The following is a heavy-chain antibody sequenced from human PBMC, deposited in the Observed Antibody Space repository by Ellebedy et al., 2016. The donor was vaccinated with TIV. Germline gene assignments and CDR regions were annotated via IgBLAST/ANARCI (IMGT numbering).Heavy chain of an antibody. CDR2: INQDGSQK. CDR1: GFSFISSW. V-gene: IGHV3-7*03. D-gene: IGHD5-12*01. Sequence: GESLKISCAASGFSFISSWMTWVRQAPGKGLEWMANINQDGSQKYYVDSVKGRFTISRDGSQNTLFLQMNSLRVEDTAVYYCARLHVDVVVTIVRRATSYYMDVWGKGTAVTVFS. J-gene: IGHJ6*03. CDR3: ARLHVDVVVTIVRRATSYYMDV.